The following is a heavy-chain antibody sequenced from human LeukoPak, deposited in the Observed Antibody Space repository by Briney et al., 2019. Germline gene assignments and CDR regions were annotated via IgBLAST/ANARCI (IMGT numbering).Heavy chain of an antibody. Sequence: ASVKVSCKASGYTLTGYCMHWVRQAPGQGLEWMGWINPSSGDTNYAQKFQGRVTMTRDTSINTAYMELSRLRSDDTAVYYCAKNPYEYYFDYWGQGTLVTVSS. CDR1: GYTLTGYC. CDR2: INPSSGDT. V-gene: IGHV1-2*02. D-gene: IGHD5-12*01. J-gene: IGHJ4*02. CDR3: AKNPYEYYFDY.